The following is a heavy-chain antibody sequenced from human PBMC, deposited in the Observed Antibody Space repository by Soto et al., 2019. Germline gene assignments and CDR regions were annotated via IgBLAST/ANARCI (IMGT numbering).Heavy chain of an antibody. D-gene: IGHD2-21*02. CDR1: GGTFTDYY. J-gene: IGHJ4*02. V-gene: IGHV1-46*01. Sequence: QVQLMQSGAEVKKPGASVKVSCKASGGTFTDYYIHWVRQAPGQGLEWMGTVNPSGGHTTYAQHFLGRVTKTRDTSTSTLSMEVTSLRSDDAAIYYCARGGHVVVVTAALDYWGQGTLVTVSS. CDR3: ARGGHVVVVTAALDY. CDR2: VNPSGGHT.